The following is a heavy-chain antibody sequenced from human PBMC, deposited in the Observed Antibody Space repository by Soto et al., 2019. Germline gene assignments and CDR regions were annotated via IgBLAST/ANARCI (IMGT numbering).Heavy chain of an antibody. CDR1: GGSISTYY. CDR2: IYYSGSDSGST. J-gene: IGHJ4*02. V-gene: IGHV4-59*01. Sequence: SETLSLTCTGSGGSISTYYWSWIRQPPGKGLEWIGYIYYSGSDSGSTNYIPSLKSRVTISVDMSKNQFSLKLTSVTAADTAVYFCTRGSGDFWGQGTLVTVSS. CDR3: TRGSGDF. D-gene: IGHD6-25*01.